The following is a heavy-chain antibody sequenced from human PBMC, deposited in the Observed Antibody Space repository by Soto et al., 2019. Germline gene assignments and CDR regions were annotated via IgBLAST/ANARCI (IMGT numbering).Heavy chain of an antibody. CDR2: IYPGDSET. J-gene: IGHJ4*02. V-gene: IGHV5-51*01. Sequence: GESLKISCKASGYSFTSNWIGWVRQMPGKGLEWMGIIYPGDSETRYSPSFQGQVAISADKSISTAYLQWSSLKASDTAMYYCARRRIDRSGDSFDYWGQGTLVTVSS. D-gene: IGHD3-22*01. CDR3: ARRRIDRSGDSFDY. CDR1: GYSFTSNW.